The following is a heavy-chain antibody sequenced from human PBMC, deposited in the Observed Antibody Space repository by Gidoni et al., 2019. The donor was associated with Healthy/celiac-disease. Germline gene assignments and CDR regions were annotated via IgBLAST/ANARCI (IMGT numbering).Heavy chain of an antibody. CDR2: IYSGGST. D-gene: IGHD2-2*01. CDR1: GFPVSSHY. J-gene: IGHJ6*02. V-gene: IGHV3-66*01. Sequence: EVQLVESGGGLVQPGGSLRLSCAASGFPVSSHYMSWVRQAPGKGLEWVSVIYSGGSTYYADSVKGRFTISRDKSKNTLYLQMNSLRAEDTAVYYCARDHPFVVPAASYYYYYGMDVWGQGTTVTVSS. CDR3: ARDHPFVVPAASYYYYYGMDV.